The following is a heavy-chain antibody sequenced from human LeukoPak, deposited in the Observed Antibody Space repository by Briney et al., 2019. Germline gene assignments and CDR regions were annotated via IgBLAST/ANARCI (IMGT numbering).Heavy chain of an antibody. CDR1: GYTFTSYD. Sequence: GASVKVSCKASGYTFTSYDINWVRQATGQGLEWMGWMNPNSGNTGYAQKFQGRVTMTRNTSISTAYMELSRLRSDDTAVYYCARTHLGYCSGGSCAGERNWFDPWGQGTLVTVSS. D-gene: IGHD2-15*01. J-gene: IGHJ5*02. CDR2: MNPNSGNT. CDR3: ARTHLGYCSGGSCAGERNWFDP. V-gene: IGHV1-8*01.